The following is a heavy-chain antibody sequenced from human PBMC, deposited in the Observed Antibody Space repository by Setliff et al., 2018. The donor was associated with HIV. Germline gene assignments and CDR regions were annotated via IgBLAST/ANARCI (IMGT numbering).Heavy chain of an antibody. CDR2: VHFSGSV. CDR1: GGSVSRGAYY. Sequence: SETLSLTCTVSGGSVSRGAYYCSWIRQPAGGGLEWIGRVHFSGSVNYNPTLMSRVSISIDTSKNQCSLKMTSVTAADTAVYYGVRANSYYYGSVGHHFYGVDVWGPGATVTVSS. V-gene: IGHV4-61*02. J-gene: IGHJ6*02. CDR3: VRANSYYYGSVGHHFYGVDV. D-gene: IGHD3-10*01.